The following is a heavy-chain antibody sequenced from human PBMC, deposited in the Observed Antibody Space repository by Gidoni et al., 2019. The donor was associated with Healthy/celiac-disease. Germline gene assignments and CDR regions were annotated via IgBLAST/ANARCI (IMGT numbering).Heavy chain of an antibody. V-gene: IGHV3-9*01. CDR1: GFTFAAYA. CDR2: ISWNSGSI. CDR3: AKDRGSSGWYSYYYYYGMDV. J-gene: IGHJ6*04. D-gene: IGHD6-19*01. Sequence: EVQLVEYGGGLVPPGRSLRLSCAASGFTFAAYAIHWVRQAPGKGLEWVSGISWNSGSIGYADSVKGRFTISRDNAKNSLYLQMNSLRAEDTALYYCAKDRGSSGWYSYYYYYGMDVWGKGTTVTVSS.